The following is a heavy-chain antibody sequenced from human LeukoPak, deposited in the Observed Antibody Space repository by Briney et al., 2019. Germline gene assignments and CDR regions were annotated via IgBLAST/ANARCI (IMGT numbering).Heavy chain of an antibody. J-gene: IGHJ4*02. CDR1: GFTFSSYG. D-gene: IGHD3/OR15-3a*01. V-gene: IGHV3-30*03. CDR2: ISYDGSNN. Sequence: PGGSLRLSCAASGFTFSSYGMHWVRQAPGKGLEWVAVISYDGSNNYYADSVKGRFTISRDNSKNTLYLQMNSLRAEDTAVYYCNAPGLAFDYWGQGTLVTVSS. CDR3: NAPGLAFDY.